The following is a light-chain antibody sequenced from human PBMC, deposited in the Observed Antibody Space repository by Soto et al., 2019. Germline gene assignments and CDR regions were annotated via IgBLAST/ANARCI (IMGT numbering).Light chain of an antibody. Sequence: ETVLTQSLGTVSLSQGERTSLSCVASQSVSSSNLAWYQQKPGQAPRLVIHGASSRATGIPDRISGSGSGTDFTLTISRLEPEDFAVYYCQQYGSSPITFGQGTKVDI. V-gene: IGKV3-20*01. J-gene: IGKJ1*01. CDR2: GAS. CDR3: QQYGSSPIT. CDR1: QSVSSSN.